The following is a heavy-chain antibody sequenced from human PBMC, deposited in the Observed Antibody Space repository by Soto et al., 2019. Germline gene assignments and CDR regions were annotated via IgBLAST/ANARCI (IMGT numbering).Heavy chain of an antibody. J-gene: IGHJ5*02. V-gene: IGHV3-30*03. CDR3: SRGIKGGLDA. CDR1: GFVSNDYD. D-gene: IGHD2-21*01. Sequence: QVQLAESGGGLVQPGRSLRLSCATSGFVSNDYDIHWVRQAPGKGLAWLASISYDGCNKYYADSVKGRFTISRDNSKNTLSLQINSLGAEDTAVYYCSRGIKGGLDAWGPGTLVTVSS. CDR2: ISYDGCNK.